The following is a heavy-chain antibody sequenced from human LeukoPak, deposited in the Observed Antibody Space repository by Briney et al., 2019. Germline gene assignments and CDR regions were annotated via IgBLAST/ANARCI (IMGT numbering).Heavy chain of an antibody. V-gene: IGHV3-7*01. CDR2: IKEGGGEK. CDR1: GFTFSNYW. Sequence: GGSLRLSCVASGFTFSNYWMSWLRQAPGKGPEWMANIKEGGGEKYYVDSLEGRFTISRDNAKNSLYLQMNSLRAEDTAVCYCARDHDYQSFDYWGQGTMVTVST. CDR3: ARDHDYQSFDY. J-gene: IGHJ4*02. D-gene: IGHD4-11*01.